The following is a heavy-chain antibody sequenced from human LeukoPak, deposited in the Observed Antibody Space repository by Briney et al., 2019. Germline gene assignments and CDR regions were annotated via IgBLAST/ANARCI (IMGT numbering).Heavy chain of an antibody. CDR1: GGSISSYY. Sequence: PSETLSLTCTVSGGSISSYYWSWIRQPPGKGLEWIGYIYYSGSTNYNPSLKSRVTISLDKSKNQFSLKLSSVTAADTAVYYCARGSVTNYYYYYYMDVWGKGTTVTISS. J-gene: IGHJ6*03. V-gene: IGHV4-59*01. CDR2: IYYSGST. D-gene: IGHD4-17*01. CDR3: ARGSVTNYYYYYYMDV.